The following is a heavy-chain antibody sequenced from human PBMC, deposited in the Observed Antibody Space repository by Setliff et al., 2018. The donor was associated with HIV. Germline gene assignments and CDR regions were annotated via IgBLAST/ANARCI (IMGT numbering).Heavy chain of an antibody. CDR1: GYTFTGYY. CDR2: ISAYNGNT. J-gene: IGHJ4*02. V-gene: IGHV1-18*04. D-gene: IGHD3-22*01. Sequence: ASVKVSCKASGYTFTGYYMHWVRQAPGQGLEWMGWISAYNGNTNYAQKFQGRVTITADTSTDTAYMELSSLRSEDTAVYYCATPDLNYYDSSGYFTDWGQGTLVTVSS. CDR3: ATPDLNYYDSSGYFTD.